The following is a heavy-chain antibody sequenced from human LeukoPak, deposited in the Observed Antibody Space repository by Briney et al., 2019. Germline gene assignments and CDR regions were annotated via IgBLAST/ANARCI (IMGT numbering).Heavy chain of an antibody. D-gene: IGHD6-13*01. CDR3: ARRYSSSWYYFDY. CDR1: GFTFSSYG. Sequence: SLRLSCAASGFTFSSYGMHWVRQAPGKGLEWVAVIWYDGSNKYYADSVKGRFTISRDNSKNTLYLQMNSLRAEDTAVYYCARRYSSSWYYFDYWGHGTLVTVSS. J-gene: IGHJ4*01. CDR2: IWYDGSNK. V-gene: IGHV3-33*01.